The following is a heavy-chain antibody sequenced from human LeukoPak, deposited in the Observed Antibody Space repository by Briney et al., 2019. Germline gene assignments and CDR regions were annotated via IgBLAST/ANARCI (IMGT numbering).Heavy chain of an antibody. J-gene: IGHJ4*02. D-gene: IGHD3-22*01. CDR3: VRGIDTTGYFNY. V-gene: IGHV7-4-1*02. CDR2: IDNNTGSP. Sequence: ASVKVSCKASGGTFSSYAISWVRQAPGQGLEWMGWIDNNTGSPTYAQGLTGRFVFSLDTSVSTAFLQINSLKAEDTALYYCVRGIDTTGYFNYWGQGTLVTVSS. CDR1: GGTFSSYA.